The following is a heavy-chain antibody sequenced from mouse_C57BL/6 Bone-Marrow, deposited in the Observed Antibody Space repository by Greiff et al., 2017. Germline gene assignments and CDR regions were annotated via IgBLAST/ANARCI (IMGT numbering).Heavy chain of an antibody. J-gene: IGHJ3*01. CDR2: ISSGGSYT. D-gene: IGHD1-1*01. V-gene: IGHV5-6*01. Sequence: EVKLMESGGDLVKPGGSLKLSCAASGFTFSSYGMSWVRQTPDKRLEWVATISSGGSYTYYPDSVKGRFTISRDNAKNTLYLQMSSLKSEDTAMYYCARQGVIVLFAYWGQGTLVTVSA. CDR3: ARQGVIVLFAY. CDR1: GFTFSSYG.